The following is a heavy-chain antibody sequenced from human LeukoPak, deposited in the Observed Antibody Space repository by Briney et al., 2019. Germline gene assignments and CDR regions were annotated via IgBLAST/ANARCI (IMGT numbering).Heavy chain of an antibody. CDR3: ARAELSSSSYYNYGMDV. CDR2: IIPIFGTA. Sequence: SVKVSCKASGGTFSSYAISWVRQAPGQGLEWMGGIIPIFGTANYAQKFQGRVTITADESTSTAYMELSSLRSEDTAVYYCARAELSSSSYYNYGMDVWGQGTTVTVSS. J-gene: IGHJ6*02. D-gene: IGHD6-6*01. CDR1: GGTFSSYA. V-gene: IGHV1-69*13.